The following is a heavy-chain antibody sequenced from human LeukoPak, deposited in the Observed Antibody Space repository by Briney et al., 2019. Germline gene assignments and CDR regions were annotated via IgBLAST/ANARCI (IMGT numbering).Heavy chain of an antibody. CDR3: ARGYSGYDFDY. J-gene: IGHJ4*02. CDR1: GYTFTSYY. CDR2: IDPSGGST. Sequence: ASVKVSCKASGYTFTSYYMHWVRQAPGQGLEWMGIIDPSGGSTSYAQKFQGRVTMTRDTSTSTVYMELSSLRSEDTAVSYCARGYSGYDFDYWGQGTLVTVSS. V-gene: IGHV1-46*01. D-gene: IGHD5-12*01.